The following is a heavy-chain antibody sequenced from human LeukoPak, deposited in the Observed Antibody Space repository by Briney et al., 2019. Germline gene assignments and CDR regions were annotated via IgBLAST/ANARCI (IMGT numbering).Heavy chain of an antibody. J-gene: IGHJ4*02. CDR1: GYTFTDYY. CDR2: INPSGGST. V-gene: IGHV1-46*01. Sequence: GASVKVSCKASGYTFTDYYMHWVRQAPGQGLEWMGIINPSGGSTSYAQKFQGRVTMTRDMSTSTVYMELSSLRSEDTAVYYCARDLVGSAISYSSGAWDYWGQGTLVTVSS. D-gene: IGHD3-10*01. CDR3: ARDLVGSAISYSSGAWDY.